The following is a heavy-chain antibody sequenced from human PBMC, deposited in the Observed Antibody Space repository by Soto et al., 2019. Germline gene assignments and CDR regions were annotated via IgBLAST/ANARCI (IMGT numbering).Heavy chain of an antibody. J-gene: IGHJ5*02. D-gene: IGHD5-12*01. CDR3: ARVGATIHRATGFDP. CDR2: IIPILGIA. V-gene: IGHV1-69*02. CDR1: GGTFSSYT. Sequence: SVKVSCKASGGTFSSYTISWVRQAPGQGLEWMGRIIPILGIANYAQKFQGRVTITADKSTSTAYMELSSLRSEDTAVYYCARVGATIHRATGFDPWGQGTLVTVSS.